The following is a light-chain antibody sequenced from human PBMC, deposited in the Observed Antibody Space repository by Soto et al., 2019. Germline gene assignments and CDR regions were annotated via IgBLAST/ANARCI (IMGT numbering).Light chain of an antibody. CDR1: SSDVGGYNH. V-gene: IGLV2-14*01. CDR2: AVS. J-gene: IGLJ2*01. CDR3: CSYTSLSTVV. Sequence: QSALTQPASVSGSPGQSITLSCTGTSSDVGGYNHVSWYQHSPGKAPKLILFAVSDRPSGVSHRFSGSKSGNTASLTISGLQADDEADYYCCSYTSLSTVVFGGGTKLTVL.